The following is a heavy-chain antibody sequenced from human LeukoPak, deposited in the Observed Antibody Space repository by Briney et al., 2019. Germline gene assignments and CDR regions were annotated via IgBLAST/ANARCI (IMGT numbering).Heavy chain of an antibody. CDR1: GGSFSGYY. V-gene: IGHV4-34*01. Sequence: KPSETLSLTCAVYGGSFSGYYWSWIRQPPGKGLEWIGEINHSGSTNYNPSLKSRVTISVDTSKNQFSLKLSSVTAADTAVYYCARLAPYYYYMDVWGKGTTVTISS. CDR3: ARLAPYYYYMDV. J-gene: IGHJ6*03. CDR2: INHSGST. D-gene: IGHD2-15*01.